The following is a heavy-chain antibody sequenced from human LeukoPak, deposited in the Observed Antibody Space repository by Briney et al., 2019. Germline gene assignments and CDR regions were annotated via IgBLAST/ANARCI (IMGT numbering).Heavy chain of an antibody. Sequence: PGGSLRLSCAASGFTVSTNYVSWVRKAPGKGLEWVSVIYRSGSTYYADSVKGRFAISRDNSKNTLYLQMNRLRAEDTAVYYCARDSGHDAFDIWGQGTMVTVSS. V-gene: IGHV3-53*01. CDR2: IYRSGST. J-gene: IGHJ3*02. CDR3: ARDSGHDAFDI. CDR1: GFTVSTNY.